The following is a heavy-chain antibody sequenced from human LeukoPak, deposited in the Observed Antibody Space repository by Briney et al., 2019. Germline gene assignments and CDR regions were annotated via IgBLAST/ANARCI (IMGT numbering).Heavy chain of an antibody. D-gene: IGHD6-19*01. V-gene: IGHV3-23*01. CDR2: ISNSVGTT. Sequence: GGSLRLSCAASGFTSSNYAMSWVRQAPGKGLGWVSTISNSVGTTYYADSVKGRFTISRDNSRNTLYLQVNSLRAEDTALYYCARALYGSGWCQDYWGQGTLVTVSS. J-gene: IGHJ4*02. CDR1: GFTSSNYA. CDR3: ARALYGSGWCQDY.